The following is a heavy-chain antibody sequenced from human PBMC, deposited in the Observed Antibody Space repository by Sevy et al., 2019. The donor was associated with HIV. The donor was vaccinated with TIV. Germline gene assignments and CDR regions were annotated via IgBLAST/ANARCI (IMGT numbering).Heavy chain of an antibody. CDR2: MSYDARKK. Sequence: GGSLRLSCAASGFGLSNHAMIWVRQAPGKGLEWVAGMSYDARKKYYADSVRGRFTISRDDSKNTLYLQMNSLTTEDTAVYYCARLVGYCSGGRCSIIDFWGQGTLVTVSS. J-gene: IGHJ4*02. CDR1: GFGLSNHA. D-gene: IGHD2-15*01. CDR3: ARLVGYCSGGRCSIIDF. V-gene: IGHV3-30*01.